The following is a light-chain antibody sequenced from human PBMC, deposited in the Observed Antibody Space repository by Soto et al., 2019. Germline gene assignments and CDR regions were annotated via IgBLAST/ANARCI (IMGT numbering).Light chain of an antibody. Sequence: MTQFPAILSASPGGGATLSCRAAQDVTTNFAWYQLRSGQPPRLLIYDISTRATGVPDRFSGSGSGTEFTLTISGLQSEDFALYFCQQYNNWPFSCGPGTRLEIK. CDR3: QQYNNWPFS. V-gene: IGKV3-15*01. CDR2: DIS. CDR1: QDVTTN. J-gene: IGKJ5*01.